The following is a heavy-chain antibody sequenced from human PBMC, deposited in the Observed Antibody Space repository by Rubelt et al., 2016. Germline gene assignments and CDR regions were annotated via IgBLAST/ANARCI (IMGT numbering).Heavy chain of an antibody. CDR1: GGSISSSSYY. Sequence: QVQLQQWGAGLLKPSETLSLTCAVYGGSISSSSYYWGWIRQPPGKGLEWIGSIYYSGSTYYNPSLKSRVTISVDTSKNQFSLKLSSVTAADTAVYYCARAYYDGSGGYCPVDYWGQGTLVTVSS. CDR3: ARAYYDGSGGYCPVDY. CDR2: IYYSGST. D-gene: IGHD3-10*01. J-gene: IGHJ4*02. V-gene: IGHV4-39*07.